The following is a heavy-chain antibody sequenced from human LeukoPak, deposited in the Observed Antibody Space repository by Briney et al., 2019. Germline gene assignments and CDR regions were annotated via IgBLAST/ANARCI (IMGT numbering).Heavy chain of an antibody. CDR1: GYSFTSHW. V-gene: IGHV5-51*01. D-gene: IGHD6-19*01. CDR2: IYPGDSDT. CDR3: ARVAVAAKGAHNWFDP. Sequence: GESLKISCKGSGYSFTSHWIGWVRQMPGKGLEWMGIIYPGDSDTRYSPSFQGQVTISADKSISTAYLQWSSLKASDTAMYYCARVAVAAKGAHNWFDPWGQGTLVTVSS. J-gene: IGHJ5*02.